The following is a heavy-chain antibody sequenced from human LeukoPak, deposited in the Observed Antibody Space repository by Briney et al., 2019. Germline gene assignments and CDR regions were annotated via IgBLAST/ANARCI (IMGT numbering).Heavy chain of an antibody. J-gene: IGHJ5*02. CDR1: GGSISSYY. CDR2: IYYSGST. D-gene: IGHD2-15*01. V-gene: IGHV4-59*01. CDR3: ARAVVVAATTWFDP. Sequence: PSETLSLTCTVSGGSISSYYWSWIRQPPGKGLEWIGSIYYSGSTNYNPSLKSRVTISVDTSKNQFSLKLSSVTAADTAVYYCARAVVVAATTWFDPWGQGTLVTVSS.